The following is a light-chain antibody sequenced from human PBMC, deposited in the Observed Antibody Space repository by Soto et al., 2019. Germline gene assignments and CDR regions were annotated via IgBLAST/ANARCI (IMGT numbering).Light chain of an antibody. J-gene: IGKJ3*01. CDR3: QQYGSSPWA. V-gene: IGKV3-20*01. CDR2: GAS. CDR1: QSVSRKH. Sequence: ENVLTQSPGTLSLSPGERATLSCRASQSVSRKHLAWYQQRAGQAPRLLIYGASSRAIGIPDRFSGSGSGTDFTLTISRLEPEDFAVYYCQQYGSSPWAFGPGTKVDIK.